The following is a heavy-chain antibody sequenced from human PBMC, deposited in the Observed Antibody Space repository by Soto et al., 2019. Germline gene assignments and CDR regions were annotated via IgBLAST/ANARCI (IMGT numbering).Heavy chain of an antibody. Sequence: QVQLVQSGAEVKKPGASVKVSCKASGYTFTGSYMHWVRQAPGQGLEWMGWVNPNTGGTNYAQKFQGRGTMTRDTSISTAYMELSRLSSDDTAVFYCARGGYSSSSPSDYWGQGTLVTVSS. D-gene: IGHD6-6*01. CDR1: GYTFTGSY. V-gene: IGHV1-2*02. CDR2: VNPNTGGT. CDR3: ARGGYSSSSPSDY. J-gene: IGHJ4*02.